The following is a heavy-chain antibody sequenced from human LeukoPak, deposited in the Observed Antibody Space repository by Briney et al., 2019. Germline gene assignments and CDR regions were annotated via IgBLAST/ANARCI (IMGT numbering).Heavy chain of an antibody. J-gene: IGHJ6*03. Sequence: PGESLRLSCAASGFAFSTYSMNWVRQAPGKGLEWVSSISTTNLNIYYADSLEGRFTVSRDNARNSLYLQLNGLRAEDTAVYYCARQQTYCSSTSCTSYYYYYMDVWGKGTTVTVSS. V-gene: IGHV3-21*01. CDR2: ISTTNLNI. CDR3: ARQQTYCSSTSCTSYYYYYMDV. CDR1: GFAFSTYS. D-gene: IGHD2-2*01.